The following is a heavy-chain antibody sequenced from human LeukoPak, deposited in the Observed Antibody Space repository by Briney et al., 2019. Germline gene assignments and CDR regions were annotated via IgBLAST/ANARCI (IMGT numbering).Heavy chain of an antibody. J-gene: IGHJ6*03. CDR2: IIPIFGTA. D-gene: IGHD2-2*01. Sequence: ASVKVSCKASGGTFSSYAISWVRQAPGQGLEWMGGIIPIFGTANYAQKFQGRVTITTDESTSTAYMELSSLRSEDTAVYYCARGPIVVVPVNPGVAATYYMDVWGKGTTVTVSS. V-gene: IGHV1-69*05. CDR1: GGTFSSYA. CDR3: ARGPIVVVPVNPGVAATYYMDV.